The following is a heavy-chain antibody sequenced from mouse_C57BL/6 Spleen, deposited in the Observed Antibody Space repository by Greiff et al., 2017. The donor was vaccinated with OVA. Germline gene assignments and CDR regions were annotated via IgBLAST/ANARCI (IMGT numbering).Heavy chain of an antibody. J-gene: IGHJ4*01. V-gene: IGHV14-2*01. D-gene: IGHD2-4*01. CDR3: SSPYDYDQDYALDY. CDR2: IDPEDGET. Sequence: VQLKESGAELVKPGASVKLSCTASGFNIKDYYMHWVKQRHEQGLEWIGRIDPEDGETKYSPKFQGKATITADTSSNTAYLHLSSLTSEDTAVYYCSSPYDYDQDYALDYGGQGTSVTVSS. CDR1: GFNIKDYY.